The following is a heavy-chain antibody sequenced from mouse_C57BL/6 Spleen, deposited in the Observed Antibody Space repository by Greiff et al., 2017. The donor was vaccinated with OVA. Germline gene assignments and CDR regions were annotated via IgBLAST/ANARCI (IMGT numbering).Heavy chain of an antibody. CDR1: GFTFSSYA. CDR3: ARAGGNYPFAY. J-gene: IGHJ3*01. D-gene: IGHD2-1*01. Sequence: EVKLMESGGGLVKPGGSLKLSCAASGFTFSSYAMSWVRQTPAKRLEWVATISDGGSYTYYPDNVKGRFTISRDNAKNNLYLQMSHLKSEDTAMYYCARAGGNYPFAYWGQGTLVTVSA. CDR2: ISDGGSYT. V-gene: IGHV5-4*03.